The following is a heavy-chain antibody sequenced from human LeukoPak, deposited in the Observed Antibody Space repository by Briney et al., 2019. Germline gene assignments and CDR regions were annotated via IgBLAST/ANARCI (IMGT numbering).Heavy chain of an antibody. Sequence: PGRSLRLSCAASGFTFSSYAMHWVRQAPGKGLEWVAVISYAGTNKHYADSVKGRFTISRDNSQNTLSLQMDSLTGEDTAVCYCARVLMTFGDYAGPFDFWGQGTLVTVSS. J-gene: IGHJ4*02. D-gene: IGHD4-17*01. V-gene: IGHV3-30*01. CDR3: ARVLMTFGDYAGPFDF. CDR2: ISYAGTNK. CDR1: GFTFSSYA.